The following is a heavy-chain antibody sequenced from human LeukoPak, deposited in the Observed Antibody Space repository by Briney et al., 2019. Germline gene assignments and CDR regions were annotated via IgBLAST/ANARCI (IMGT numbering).Heavy chain of an antibody. CDR2: MNPNTGNT. D-gene: IGHD6-13*01. V-gene: IGHV1-8*03. Sequence: EASVKVSCKASGYTFTSYDINWVRQATGQGLEWMGWMNPNTGNTGYAQKFQGRVTITRNTSISTAYMELSSLRSEDTAVYYCARGPIAAADYYFDYWGQGTLLTVSS. CDR1: GYTFTSYD. CDR3: ARGPIAAADYYFDY. J-gene: IGHJ4*02.